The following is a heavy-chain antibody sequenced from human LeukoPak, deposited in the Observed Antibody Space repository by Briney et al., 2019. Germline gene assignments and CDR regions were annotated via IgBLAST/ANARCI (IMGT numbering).Heavy chain of an antibody. D-gene: IGHD1-14*01. J-gene: IGHJ4*02. CDR2: IYSGGST. CDR1: GFTVSGSY. V-gene: IGHV3-66*01. CDR3: ARDTPPAF. Sequence: GGSLRLSCAASGFTVSGSYMSWVRQAPGKGLEWVSIIYSGGSTYYTDSVKGRFTITRDNSKNTLYLQMNSLRAEDTAVYYCARDTPPAFWGQGTLVTVSS.